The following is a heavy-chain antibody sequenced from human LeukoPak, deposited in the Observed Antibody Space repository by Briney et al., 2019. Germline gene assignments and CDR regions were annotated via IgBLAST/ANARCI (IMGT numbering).Heavy chain of an antibody. V-gene: IGHV4-4*07. CDR3: ARPTSKLGSFDY. CDR2: IYTSGST. D-gene: IGHD2/OR15-2a*01. CDR1: GGSISSYY. Sequence: SETLSLTCTVSGGSISSYYWSWIRQPAGKGLEWIGRIYTSGSTNYNPSLKSRVTMSVDTSKNQFSLKMRSVTAADTAVYYCARPTSKLGSFDYWGQGTLVTVSS. J-gene: IGHJ4*02.